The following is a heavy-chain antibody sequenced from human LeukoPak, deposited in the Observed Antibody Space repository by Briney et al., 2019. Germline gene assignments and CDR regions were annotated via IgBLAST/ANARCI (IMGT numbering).Heavy chain of an antibody. Sequence: GGSLRLSCAASGFTFSSYGMHWVRQAPGKGLEWVAFIRYDGSNKYYADSVKGRFTISRDNSKNTLYLQMNSLRAEDTAVYYCAKSSGIQLWLYYFDYWGQGTLVTVSS. CDR3: AKSSGIQLWLYYFDY. V-gene: IGHV3-30*02. CDR1: GFTFSSYG. J-gene: IGHJ4*02. D-gene: IGHD5-18*01. CDR2: IRYDGSNK.